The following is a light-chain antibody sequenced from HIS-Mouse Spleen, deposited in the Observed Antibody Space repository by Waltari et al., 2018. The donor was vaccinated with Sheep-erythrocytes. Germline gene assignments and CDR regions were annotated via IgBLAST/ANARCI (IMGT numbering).Light chain of an antibody. CDR3: CSYAGSYTVV. V-gene: IGLV2-11*01. CDR2: DVS. Sequence: QSALTQPRSVSGSPGQSVTISCTGTSSDAGGYKYVSWYQQHPGKAPKLMIYDVSKRPSGVPDRFSGSKSGNTASLTISGLQAEDEADYYCCSYAGSYTVVFGGGTKLTVL. CDR1: SSDAGGYKY. J-gene: IGLJ2*01.